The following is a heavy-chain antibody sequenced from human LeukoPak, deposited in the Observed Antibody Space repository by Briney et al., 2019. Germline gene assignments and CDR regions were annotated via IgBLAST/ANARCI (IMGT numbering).Heavy chain of an antibody. CDR1: GFTVSSNY. CDR2: IYSGGST. J-gene: IGHJ6*03. CDR3: ANRPPYYYYYVDV. Sequence: GGSLRLSCAASGFTVSSNYMSWVRQAPGKGLEWVSVIYSGGSTYYADSVKGRFTISRDNSKNTLYLQMTSLRPGDTAIYFCANRPPYYYYYVDVWGTGTRVAVS. V-gene: IGHV3-53*05.